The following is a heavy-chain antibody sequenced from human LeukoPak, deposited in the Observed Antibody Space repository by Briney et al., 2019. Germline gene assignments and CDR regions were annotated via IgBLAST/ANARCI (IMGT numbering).Heavy chain of an antibody. CDR3: ARMPVVPAANDAFDI. D-gene: IGHD2-2*01. J-gene: IGHJ3*02. V-gene: IGHV4-4*07. Sequence: PSQTLSLTCTVSGGSISSYYWSWIRQPAGKGLEWIGRIYTSGSTNYNPSLKSRVTMSVDTSKNQFSLKLSSVTAADTAAYYCARMPVVPAANDAFDIWGQGTMVTVSS. CDR2: IYTSGST. CDR1: GGSISSYY.